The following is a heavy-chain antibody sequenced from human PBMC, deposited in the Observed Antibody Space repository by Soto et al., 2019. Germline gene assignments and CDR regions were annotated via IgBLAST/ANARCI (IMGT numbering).Heavy chain of an antibody. CDR3: AKKSSGSSRYYFDY. Sequence: PGGSLRLSCAASGFADLSYPMSWVRKAPGKGLEWVSAISGSGGSTYYADSVKGRFTISRDNSKNTLYLQMNSLRAEDTAVYYCAKKSSGSSRYYFDYWGQGTLVTVSS. CDR1: GFADLSYP. V-gene: IGHV3-23*01. D-gene: IGHD1-26*01. J-gene: IGHJ4*02. CDR2: ISGSGGST.